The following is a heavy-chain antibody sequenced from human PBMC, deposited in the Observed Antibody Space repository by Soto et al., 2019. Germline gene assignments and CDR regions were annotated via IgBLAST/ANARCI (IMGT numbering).Heavy chain of an antibody. CDR3: ARAASGYSSSWYERIVGAFDI. V-gene: IGHV3-33*01. D-gene: IGHD6-13*01. Sequence: GGSLRLSCAASGFTFSSYGMHWVRQAPGKGLEWVAVIWYDGSNKYYADSVKGRFTISRDNSKNTLYLQMNSLRAEDTAVYYCARAASGYSSSWYERIVGAFDIWGQGTMVTVSS. CDR1: GFTFSSYG. CDR2: IWYDGSNK. J-gene: IGHJ3*02.